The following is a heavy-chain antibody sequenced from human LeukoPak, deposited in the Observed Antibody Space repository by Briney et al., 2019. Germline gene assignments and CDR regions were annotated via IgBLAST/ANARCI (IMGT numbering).Heavy chain of an antibody. Sequence: GGSLRLSCAASGFTFSNYHMNWVRQAPGKGLEWVSAISGSGGSTYYADSVKGRFTISRDSFKNTLYLQMNSLRPEDTAVYYCAKEGDYYGSGSYRDGFDIWGQGTRATVSS. CDR3: AKEGDYYGSGSYRDGFDI. J-gene: IGHJ3*02. CDR2: ISGSGGST. CDR1: GFTFSNYH. D-gene: IGHD3-10*01. V-gene: IGHV3-23*01.